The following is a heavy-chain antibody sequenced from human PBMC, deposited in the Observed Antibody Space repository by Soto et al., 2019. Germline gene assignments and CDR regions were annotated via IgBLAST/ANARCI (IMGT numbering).Heavy chain of an antibody. CDR1: GYIFTGYA. D-gene: IGHD3-3*01. V-gene: IGHV1-3*01. CDR3: ARDWIGRFFDY. CDR2: INAGNSNT. Sequence: ASVKVSCKASGYIFTGYAMHWVRQAPGQRLEWMGWINAGNSNTKYSQKFQGRVTITRDTSASTVFMELSSLRSEDTAVYYCARDWIGRFFDYWGQGTQVTVSS. J-gene: IGHJ4*02.